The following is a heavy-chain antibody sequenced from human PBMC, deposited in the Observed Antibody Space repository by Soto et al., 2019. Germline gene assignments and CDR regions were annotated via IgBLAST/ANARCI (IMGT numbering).Heavy chain of an antibody. CDR3: ASIIRPQNWFDP. J-gene: IGHJ5*02. CDR1: GYTFTSYY. CDR2: INPSGGST. V-gene: IGHV1-46*03. Sequence: ASVKVSRKASGYTFTSYYIHWVRQAPGQGLEWMGIINPSGGSTIYAQKFQGRVTMTRDTSTSTVYMELSSLRSEDTAVYYCASIIRPQNWFDPWGQGTLVTVSS.